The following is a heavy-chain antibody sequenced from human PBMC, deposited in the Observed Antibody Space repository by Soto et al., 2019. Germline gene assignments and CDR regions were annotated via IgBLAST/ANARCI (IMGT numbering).Heavy chain of an antibody. Sequence: SVTGSFQASGHNYTSFHIIWVRQAPGQGLEWMGWINPYNRNTNCTRKFQGRVTMTTDTPTSTAYMDLRSLTSDDTAVYYCARGYGDSYWGQGTLVTVSS. CDR2: INPYNRNT. CDR1: GHNYTSFH. CDR3: ARGYGDSY. D-gene: IGHD4-17*01. J-gene: IGHJ4*02. V-gene: IGHV1-18*04.